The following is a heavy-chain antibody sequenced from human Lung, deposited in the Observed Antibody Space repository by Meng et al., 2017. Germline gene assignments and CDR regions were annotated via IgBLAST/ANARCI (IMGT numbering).Heavy chain of an antibody. CDR1: GSTFTAFS. CDR2: ISSTGDST. V-gene: IGHV3-23*01. D-gene: IGHD5-18*01. Sequence: LMGSGGGLERPGGSLSLSFADSGSTFTAFSLTWVRQAQGKGLEWVSTISSTGDSTFYPDSVKGRFIVSRANSKNTLSLQMNSLRAEDTAIYYCAKAAAMASWGQGTLVTVSS. CDR3: AKAAAMAS. J-gene: IGHJ5*02.